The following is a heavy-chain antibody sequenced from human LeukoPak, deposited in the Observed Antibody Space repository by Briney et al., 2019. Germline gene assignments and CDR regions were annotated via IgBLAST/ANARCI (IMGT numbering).Heavy chain of an antibody. V-gene: IGHV1-18*04. D-gene: IGHD3-10*01. CDR3: AYGSGSFPYYGMDV. J-gene: IGHJ6*04. Sequence: ASVKVSCKASGYTFTSYGISWVRQAPGQGLEWMGWISAYNGNTNYAQKLQGRVTITTDTSKSTAYMELRSLRSDDTAVYYCAYGSGSFPYYGMDVWGKGTTLTVSS. CDR1: GYTFTSYG. CDR2: ISAYNGNT.